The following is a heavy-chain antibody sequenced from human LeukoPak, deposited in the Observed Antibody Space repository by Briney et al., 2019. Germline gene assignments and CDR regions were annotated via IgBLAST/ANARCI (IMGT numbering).Heavy chain of an antibody. Sequence: PGGSLRLSCAAPGFTFSSYSMNWVRQAPGKGLEWVSYISSSSSTIYYADSVKGRFTISRDNSKNMLYLQIKSLGAEDTAIYYCAKLDGSGAGSSRPPIDYWGQGSLVTVSS. V-gene: IGHV3-48*01. J-gene: IGHJ4*02. D-gene: IGHD3-10*01. CDR3: AKLDGSGAGSSRPPIDY. CDR1: GFTFSSYS. CDR2: ISSSSSTI.